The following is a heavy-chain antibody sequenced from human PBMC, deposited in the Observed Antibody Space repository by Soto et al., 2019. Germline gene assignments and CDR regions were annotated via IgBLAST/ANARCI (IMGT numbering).Heavy chain of an antibody. J-gene: IGHJ6*02. CDR1: GFTFSSYA. D-gene: IGHD6-6*01. CDR2: ISYDGSNK. Sequence: QVQLVESGGGVVQPGRSLRLSCAASGFTFSSYAMHWVRQAPGKGLEWVAVISYDGSNKYYADSVKGRFTISRDNSKNTLYLQMNSLRAEDTAVYYCARARMYSSSSGAYYYYYGMDVWGQGTTVTVS. V-gene: IGHV3-30-3*01. CDR3: ARARMYSSSSGAYYYYYGMDV.